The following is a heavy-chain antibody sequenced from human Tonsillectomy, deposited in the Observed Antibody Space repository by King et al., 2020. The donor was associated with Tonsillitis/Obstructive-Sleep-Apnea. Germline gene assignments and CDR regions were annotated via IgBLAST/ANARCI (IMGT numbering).Heavy chain of an antibody. V-gene: IGHV3-64D*06. J-gene: IGHJ4*02. D-gene: IGHD2-2*01. CDR1: GFSFSDSA. CDR2: ISTNGDST. CDR3: VKDRGCSNTNCFLPFDF. Sequence: VQLVESGGGLVHPGGSLRLSCSASGFSFSDSAMHWVRQAPGKGLEYVSSISTNGDSTYYVDSVKGRFTISRDNSKKTLYLQMRSLRAEDTAVYYCVKDRGCSNTNCFLPFDFWGQGTLVTVS.